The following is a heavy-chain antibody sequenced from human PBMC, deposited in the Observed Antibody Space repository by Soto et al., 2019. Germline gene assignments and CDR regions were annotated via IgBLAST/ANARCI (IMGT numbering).Heavy chain of an antibody. V-gene: IGHV3-23*01. CDR3: AKSLGYYDSSGFYSNFDY. J-gene: IGHJ4*02. D-gene: IGHD3-22*01. CDR1: GFTFSTYA. CDR2: ISGSGGST. Sequence: SGGSLRLSCAASGFTFSTYAMSWVRQAPGKGLEWVSGISGSGGSTYFADSVKGRFTISRDNSKNTLHLQMNSLRAEDTAVYYCAKSLGYYDSSGFYSNFDYWGQGTLVTVSS.